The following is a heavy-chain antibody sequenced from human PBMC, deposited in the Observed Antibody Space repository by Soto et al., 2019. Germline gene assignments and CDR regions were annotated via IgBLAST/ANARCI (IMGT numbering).Heavy chain of an antibody. CDR1: GGSISSSSYY. Sequence: SETLSLTYTVSGGSISSSSYYWGWIRQPPGKGLEWIGSIYYSGSTYYNPSLKSRVTISVDTSKNQFSLKLSSVTAADTAVYYCARHFGLAGTFFVYYYYGMDVWGQGTTVTVSS. CDR2: IYYSGST. D-gene: IGHD6-19*01. J-gene: IGHJ6*02. V-gene: IGHV4-39*01. CDR3: ARHFGLAGTFFVYYYYGMDV.